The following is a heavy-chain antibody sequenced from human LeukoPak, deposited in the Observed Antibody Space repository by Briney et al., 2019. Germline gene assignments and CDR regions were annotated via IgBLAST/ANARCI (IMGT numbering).Heavy chain of an antibody. CDR2: ISSSSSYI. D-gene: IGHD5-12*01. CDR1: GFTFSSYS. CDR3: ARDTKKPSGYDEH. J-gene: IGHJ1*01. V-gene: IGHV3-21*01. Sequence: GGSLRLSCAASGFTFSSYSMNWVRQAPGKGLEWVSSISSSSSYIYYADSVKGRFTISKDKSKNTLYLQMNSLRAEDTAVYYCARDTKKPSGYDEHWGQGTLVTVSS.